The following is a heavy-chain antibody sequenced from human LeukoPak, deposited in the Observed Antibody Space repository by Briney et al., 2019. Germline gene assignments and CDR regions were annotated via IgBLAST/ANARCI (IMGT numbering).Heavy chain of an antibody. Sequence: PSETLSLTCTVSGGSISSYYWSWIRQPPGKGLEWIGYIYHSGSTNYNPSLKSRVTISVDTSKNQFSLKLSSVTAADTAVYYCARHAYSSGWPDSWGQGTLVTVSS. D-gene: IGHD6-19*01. CDR2: IYHSGST. V-gene: IGHV4-59*08. J-gene: IGHJ4*02. CDR3: ARHAYSSGWPDS. CDR1: GGSISSYY.